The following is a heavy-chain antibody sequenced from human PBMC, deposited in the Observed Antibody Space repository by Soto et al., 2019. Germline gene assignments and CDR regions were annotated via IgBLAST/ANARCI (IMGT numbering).Heavy chain of an antibody. CDR2: VFSSGTT. D-gene: IGHD3-16*01. CDR3: ARVPSPFDYYYAMDV. V-gene: IGHV4-30-4*01. CDR1: GDSISSGNKY. J-gene: IGHJ6*02. Sequence: SETLSLTSTVSGDSISSGNKYWSWIRQPPGKGLEWIGYVFSSGTTYYNPSLKGRVSISLDASENQFSLKFASVTDADSAVYYCARVPSPFDYYYAMDVWGQGTTVTVSS.